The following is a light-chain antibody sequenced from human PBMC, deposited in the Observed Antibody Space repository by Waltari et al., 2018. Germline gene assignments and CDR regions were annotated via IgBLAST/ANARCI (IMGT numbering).Light chain of an antibody. CDR2: FNN. CDR3: SIWDDSLNGPV. J-gene: IGLJ3*02. Sequence: QSVLTQPPSASGTPGQRVTISCSAGSPNFITSTVTWYQHLPGTAPKLLIYFNNLRPSGVPDRFSGSKSGTSASLAITGLQSEDEASYYCSIWDDSLNGPVFGGGTTLTVL. V-gene: IGLV1-44*01. CDR1: SPNFITST.